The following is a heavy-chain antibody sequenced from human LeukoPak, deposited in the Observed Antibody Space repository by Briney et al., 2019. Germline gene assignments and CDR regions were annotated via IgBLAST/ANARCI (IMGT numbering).Heavy chain of an antibody. CDR1: GDSLSTYY. Sequence: SETLSLTCSVSGDSLSTYYWAWIRQSAGKGLEWIGRISASGNTQYNPPLKSRVTMSVDTSNNQFSLKLTSVTAADTAVYFCARGLSAAYDYYWFDLWGQGTLVTVSS. V-gene: IGHV4-4*07. J-gene: IGHJ5*02. D-gene: IGHD5-12*01. CDR3: ARGLSAAYDYYWFDL. CDR2: ISASGNT.